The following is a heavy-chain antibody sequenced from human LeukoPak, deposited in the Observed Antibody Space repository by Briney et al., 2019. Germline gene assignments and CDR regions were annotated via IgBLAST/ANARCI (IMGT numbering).Heavy chain of an antibody. D-gene: IGHD3-22*01. J-gene: IGHJ5*02. CDR2: MNPNSGNT. V-gene: IGHV1-8*03. Sequence: ASVKVSCKASGYTFTSYDINWVRQATGQGLEWMGWMNPNSGNTGYAQKFQGRVTITRNTSISTAYTELSSLRSEDTAVYYCVRGIQYYYDSSGYYAGSLWFDPWGQGTLVTVSS. CDR1: GYTFTSYD. CDR3: VRGIQYYYDSSGYYAGSLWFDP.